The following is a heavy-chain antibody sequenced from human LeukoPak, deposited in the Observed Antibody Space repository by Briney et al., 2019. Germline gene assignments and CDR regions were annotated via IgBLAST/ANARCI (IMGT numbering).Heavy chain of an antibody. CDR1: GFTFSSYS. CDR3: AREDTMVRGVIDY. J-gene: IGHJ4*02. V-gene: IGHV3-48*01. Sequence: GGSLRLSCAASGFTFSSYSMNWVRQAPGKGLEWVSYISSSSSTIYYADSVKGRFTISRDNAKNSLYLQMNSLRAEDTAVYYCAREDTMVRGVIDYWGQGTLVTVSS. D-gene: IGHD3-10*01. CDR2: ISSSSSTI.